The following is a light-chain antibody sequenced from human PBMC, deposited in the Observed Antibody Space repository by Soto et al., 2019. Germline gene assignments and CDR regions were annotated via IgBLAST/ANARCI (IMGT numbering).Light chain of an antibody. CDR3: SSYTYSSTPYV. CDR2: EVS. J-gene: IGLJ1*01. Sequence: QSALTQPASVSGSPGQSITISCTGTSSDVGGYNYVSWYQHHPGKAPKLMIYEVSNRPSGVSNRFPGSKSGNTASLTISGLQAEDEADYYCSSYTYSSTPYVFGTGTKVTVL. CDR1: SSDVGGYNY. V-gene: IGLV2-14*01.